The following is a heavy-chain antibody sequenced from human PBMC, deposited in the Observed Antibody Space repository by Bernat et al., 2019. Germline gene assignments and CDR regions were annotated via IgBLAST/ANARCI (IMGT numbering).Heavy chain of an antibody. J-gene: IGHJ4*02. Sequence: QVQLVESGGGVVQPGRSLRLSCAASGFTFSSYGMHWVRQAPGQGLEWVAVIWYDGSNKYYADSVKGRFTISRDNSKNTLYLQMNSLRAEDTAVYYCARARTVTNFYFDYWGQGTLVTVSS. V-gene: IGHV3-33*01. D-gene: IGHD4-11*01. CDR2: IWYDGSNK. CDR3: ARARTVTNFYFDY. CDR1: GFTFSSYG.